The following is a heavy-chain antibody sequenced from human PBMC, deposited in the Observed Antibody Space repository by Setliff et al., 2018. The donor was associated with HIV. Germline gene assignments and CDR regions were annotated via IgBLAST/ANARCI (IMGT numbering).Heavy chain of an antibody. CDR3: ARDAFTMVRGVIGWFDP. D-gene: IGHD3-10*01. CDR1: GFIFSNYW. CDR2: INEDGTED. Sequence: PGGSLRLSCAASGFIFSNYWMSWVRQIPGKGLEWVANINEDGTEDYYVDSLKGRFTISRDNAKNTLFLHMDSLRAEDTAVYYCARDAFTMVRGVIGWFDPWGQGTLVTV. J-gene: IGHJ5*02. V-gene: IGHV3-7*01.